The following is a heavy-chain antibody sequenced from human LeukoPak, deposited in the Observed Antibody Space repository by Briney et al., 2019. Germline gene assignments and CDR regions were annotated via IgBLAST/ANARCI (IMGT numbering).Heavy chain of an antibody. CDR1: GFSFSSYA. CDR3: AKDWVVGATRGSPFDF. Sequence: GRSLRLSCAASGFSFSSYAMSWVRQAPGKGLEWVSVISTTGITTYYADSVKGRFTISRDNSKNTLYLQMNSLRVDDTAVYYCAKDWVVGATRGSPFDFWGQGTLVTVSS. D-gene: IGHD1-26*01. J-gene: IGHJ4*02. V-gene: IGHV3-23*01. CDR2: ISTTGITT.